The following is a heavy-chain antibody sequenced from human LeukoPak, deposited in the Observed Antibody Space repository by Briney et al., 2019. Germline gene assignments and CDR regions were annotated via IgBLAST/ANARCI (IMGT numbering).Heavy chain of an antibody. CDR3: ARFGSSWYGGWFDP. CDR2: IYPGDSDT. Sequence: GESLKISCKGSGSIFTNYWIGWVRQLPGKGLEWMGIIYPGDSDTRYSPSFQGQVTISADKSISTAYLQWSSLKASDTAMYYCARFGSSWYGGWFDPWGQGTLVTVSS. J-gene: IGHJ5*02. D-gene: IGHD6-13*01. CDR1: GSIFTNYW. V-gene: IGHV5-51*01.